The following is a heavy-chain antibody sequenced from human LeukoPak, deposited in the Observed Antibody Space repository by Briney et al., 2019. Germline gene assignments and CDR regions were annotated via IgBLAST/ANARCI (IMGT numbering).Heavy chain of an antibody. D-gene: IGHD2-8*01. J-gene: IGHJ4*02. V-gene: IGHV3-23*01. CDR3: ATEAICHGDFFAH. CDR1: GITFDRYG. Sequence: GGSLRLSCAASGITFDRYGMSWVRQAPGKGLEWVTTVNDNGRNTHYADSVRGRFTISRDNSKNTVSLQMSSLRAEDTAVYYCATEAICHGDFFAHWGQGTQVTVSS. CDR2: VNDNGRNT.